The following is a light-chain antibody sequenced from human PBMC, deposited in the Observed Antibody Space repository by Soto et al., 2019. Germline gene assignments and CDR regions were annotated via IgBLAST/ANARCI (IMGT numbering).Light chain of an antibody. CDR1: SSDVGGYNY. CDR3: SSYTSSSTYVV. J-gene: IGLJ2*01. Sequence: QSALTQPASVSGSRGQSITISCTGTSSDVGGYNYVSWYQQHPGKAPKLMIYEVSNRPSGVSNRFSGSKSGNTASLTISGLQAEDEADYYCSSYTSSSTYVVFGGGTKLTVL. V-gene: IGLV2-14*01. CDR2: EVS.